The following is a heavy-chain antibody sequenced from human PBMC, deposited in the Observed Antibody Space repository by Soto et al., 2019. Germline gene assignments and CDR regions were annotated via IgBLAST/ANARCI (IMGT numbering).Heavy chain of an antibody. D-gene: IGHD2-21*02. J-gene: IGHJ4*02. Sequence: GGSLRLSCTASGFNFSYNAMTWVRQAPGKGLHWVSAILGNGENTYYADSVKGRFTISRDSSKNTLYLQMNSLRAEDTAVYYCARGDVVVLTATSNFDYWGQGTLVTVSS. V-gene: IGHV3-23*01. CDR3: ARGDVVVLTATSNFDY. CDR1: GFNFSYNA. CDR2: ILGNGENT.